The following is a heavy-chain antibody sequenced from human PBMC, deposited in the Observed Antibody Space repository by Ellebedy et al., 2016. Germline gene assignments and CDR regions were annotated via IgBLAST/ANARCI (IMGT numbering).Heavy chain of an antibody. V-gene: IGHV3-23*01. Sequence: GGSLRLSCAASGFTFSSYAMSWVRQAPGKGLEWVSAISGSGGSTYYADSVKGRFTISRDNSKNTLYLQMNSLRAEDTAVYYCATSQDIVVVPAASNGMDVWGQGTTVTVSS. CDR2: ISGSGGST. CDR1: GFTFSSYA. CDR3: ATSQDIVVVPAASNGMDV. D-gene: IGHD2-2*01. J-gene: IGHJ6*02.